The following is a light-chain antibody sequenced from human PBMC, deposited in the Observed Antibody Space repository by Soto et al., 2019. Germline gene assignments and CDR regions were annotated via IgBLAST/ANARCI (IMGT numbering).Light chain of an antibody. CDR1: QSVTNY. CDR2: DAS. CDR3: QQRLNWPPG. J-gene: IGKJ1*01. V-gene: IGKV3-11*01. Sequence: ELFLTQSPDTLSLSPGERATLSCRASQSVTNYIAWYQQRPGQAPRLLIYDASNRASGVPARFSGIVSGTDLTITISDLEPADGALYDCQQRLNWPPGFGQGTKVDIK.